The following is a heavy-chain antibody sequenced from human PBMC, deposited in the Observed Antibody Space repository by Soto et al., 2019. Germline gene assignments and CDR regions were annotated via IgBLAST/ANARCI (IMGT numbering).Heavy chain of an antibody. CDR3: ARDPLGYCSGGSCSGGAFDI. Sequence: QVQLQESGPGLVKPSQTLSLTCTVSGGSISSGGYYWSWIRQHPGKGLEWIGYIYYSGSTYYNPSLKSRVTISGDTSKNQFSLTLSSVTAADTAVYYCARDPLGYCSGGSCSGGAFDIWGQGTMVTVSS. CDR1: GGSISSGGYY. D-gene: IGHD2-15*01. V-gene: IGHV4-31*03. J-gene: IGHJ3*02. CDR2: IYYSGST.